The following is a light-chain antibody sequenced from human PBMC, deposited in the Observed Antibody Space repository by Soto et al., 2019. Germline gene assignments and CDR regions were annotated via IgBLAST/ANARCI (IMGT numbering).Light chain of an antibody. CDR3: CSYAGSYTFDYV. Sequence: QSVLTQPRSVSGSPGQSVTISCTGTSSDVGGYNYVSWYQQHPGKAPKLMIYDVSKRPSGVPDRFSGSKSGNTASLTISGLQAEDEADYYCCSYAGSYTFDYVFGT. CDR1: SSDVGGYNY. J-gene: IGLJ1*01. CDR2: DVS. V-gene: IGLV2-11*01.